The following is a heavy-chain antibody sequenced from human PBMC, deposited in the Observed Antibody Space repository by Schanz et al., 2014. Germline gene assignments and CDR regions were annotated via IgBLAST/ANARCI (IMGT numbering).Heavy chain of an antibody. CDR1: GFTFRDYY. CDR2: IKQDGIEK. V-gene: IGHV3-7*01. CDR3: ARDKGGYYPFDY. J-gene: IGHJ4*02. D-gene: IGHD3-3*01. Sequence: VQLVESGGGFVKPGGSLRLSCVASGFTFRDYYMSWIRQAPGQGLEWVANIKQDGIEKYYVDSVKGRFTISRDNAKNSLYLQMNSLTADDTAVYYCARDKGGYYPFDYWGRGTLVTVSS.